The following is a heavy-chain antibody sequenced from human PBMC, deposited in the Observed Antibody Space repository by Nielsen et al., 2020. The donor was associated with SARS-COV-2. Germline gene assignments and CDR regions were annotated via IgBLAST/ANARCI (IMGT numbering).Heavy chain of an antibody. J-gene: IGHJ6*02. Sequence: ASVKVSCKASGYAFTSYYIHWVRQAPGQGLEWMGIINPSGGSSTHAQKFQGRVTMTRDTSTSTVYMELDSLRPEDTAVYYCARDLAEYNFGMDVWGQGTMVTVSS. CDR3: ARDLAEYNFGMDV. CDR2: INPSGGSS. D-gene: IGHD5-24*01. V-gene: IGHV1-46*01. CDR1: GYAFTSYY.